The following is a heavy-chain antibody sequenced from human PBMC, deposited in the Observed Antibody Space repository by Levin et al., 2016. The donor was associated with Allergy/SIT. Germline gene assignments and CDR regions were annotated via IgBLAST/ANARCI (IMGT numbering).Heavy chain of an antibody. CDR2: ISSSSSYI. Sequence: GESLKISCAASGFTFSSYAMSWVRQAPGKGLEWVSSISSSSSYIYYADSVKGRFTISRDNAKNSLYLQMNSLRAEDTAVYYCARGLIGGYFDYWGQGTLVTVSS. V-gene: IGHV3-21*01. D-gene: IGHD7-27*01. J-gene: IGHJ4*02. CDR1: GFTFSSYA. CDR3: ARGLIGGYFDY.